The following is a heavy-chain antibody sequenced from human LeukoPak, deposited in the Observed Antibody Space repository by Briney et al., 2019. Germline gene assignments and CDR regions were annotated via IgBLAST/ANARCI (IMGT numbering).Heavy chain of an antibody. CDR1: NYRFTSYG. D-gene: IGHD3-22*01. V-gene: IGHV1-18*01. Sequence: ASVKLSCKAANYRFTSYGISWVRQAPGQGLEWMGRISGYNGDTIYAQKFQGRLTMTTDTSTRTAYMELRSLRSDDTAVYYCATDRTDHLLSLYSMDVWGEGTVVTVSS. J-gene: IGHJ6*03. CDR3: ATDRTDHLLSLYSMDV. CDR2: ISGYNGDT.